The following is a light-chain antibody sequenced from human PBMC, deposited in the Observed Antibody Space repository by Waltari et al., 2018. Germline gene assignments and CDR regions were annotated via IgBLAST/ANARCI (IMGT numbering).Light chain of an antibody. CDR2: EVS. V-gene: IGLV2-14*01. J-gene: IGLJ1*01. CDR1: DSDVGAYNF. CDR3: SSYTTSNAPGV. Sequence: QSALTQPASVPGSPGQSITISCTGTDSDVGAYNFVSWYRQHPGKAPHLIIYEVSERPPGISDRFSSSTSDNTASLTISGLQADDEAVYYCSSYTTSNAPGVFGTGTKVTVL.